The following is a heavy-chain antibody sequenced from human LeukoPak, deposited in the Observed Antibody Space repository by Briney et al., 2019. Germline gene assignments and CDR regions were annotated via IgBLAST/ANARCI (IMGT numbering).Heavy chain of an antibody. J-gene: IGHJ4*02. D-gene: IGHD7-27*01. CDR3: ARDKNWGPDY. CDR2: IYADTGGT. V-gene: IGHV1-2*02. CDR1: GDTFTGYY. Sequence: GASVKVSCKASGDTFTGYYFHWIRQAPGQGLEWMGWIYADTGGTNYAQKFQGRVTMTRDTPVSTVSMELSRLTSDDTAVYSCARDKNWGPDYWGQGTLVTVSS.